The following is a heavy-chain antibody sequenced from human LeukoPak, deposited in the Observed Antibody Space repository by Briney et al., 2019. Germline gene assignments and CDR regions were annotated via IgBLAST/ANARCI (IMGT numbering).Heavy chain of an antibody. Sequence: SETLSLTCAVYGVSFTVYYWSWIRHAPGNGLEWIGEINHSGSTNYNPSLKSRVTISVDTSKNQFSLKLSSVTAADTAVYYCATEPGYCSGGRCYGGWFDPWGQGTLVTVSS. CDR1: GVSFTVYY. CDR2: INHSGST. CDR3: ATEPGYCSGGRCYGGWFDP. V-gene: IGHV4-34*01. D-gene: IGHD2-15*01. J-gene: IGHJ5*02.